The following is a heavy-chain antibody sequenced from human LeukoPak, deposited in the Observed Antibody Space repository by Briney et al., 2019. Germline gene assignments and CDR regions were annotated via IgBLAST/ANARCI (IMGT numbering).Heavy chain of an antibody. J-gene: IGHJ6*03. D-gene: IGHD3-9*01. V-gene: IGHV3-11*01. CDR2: ISSSGSTI. CDR3: ARRAVLTGYYYYYYYMDV. CDR1: GFTFSDYY. Sequence: PGGSLRLSCAASGFTFSDYYMSWIRQAPGKGLEWVSYISSSGSTIYYADSVKGRFTISRDNAKNSLYLQMNSLRAEDTAVYYCARRAVLTGYYYYYYYMDVWGKGTTVTISS.